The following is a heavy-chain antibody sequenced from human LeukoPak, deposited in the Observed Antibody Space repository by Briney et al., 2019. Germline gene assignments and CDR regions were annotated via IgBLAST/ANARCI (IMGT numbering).Heavy chain of an antibody. V-gene: IGHV3-48*01. D-gene: IGHD4-17*01. CDR2: ISSSSSTI. J-gene: IGHJ4*02. CDR3: ARVYYGDYGPRFDY. CDR1: GFTFSSYS. Sequence: PGGSLRLSCAASGFTFSSYSMSWVRQAPGKGLEWVSYISSSSSTIYYADSVKGLFTISRDNAKNSLYLQMNSLRAEDTAVYYCARVYYGDYGPRFDYWGQGTLVTVSS.